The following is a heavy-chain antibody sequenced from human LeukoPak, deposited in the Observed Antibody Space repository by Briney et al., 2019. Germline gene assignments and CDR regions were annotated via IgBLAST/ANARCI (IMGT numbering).Heavy chain of an antibody. V-gene: IGHV6-1*01. Sequence: SQTLSLTCAISGDSVSSNSAAWNRIRQSPSRGLEWLGRTYYRSKWYNDYAVSVKSRITINPDTSKNQFSLQLNSVTPEDTAVYYCARDLGGAAAAYYYYMDVWGKGTTVTISS. CDR2: TYYRSKWYN. J-gene: IGHJ6*03. CDR1: GDSVSSNSAA. CDR3: ARDLGGAAAAYYYYMDV. D-gene: IGHD6-13*01.